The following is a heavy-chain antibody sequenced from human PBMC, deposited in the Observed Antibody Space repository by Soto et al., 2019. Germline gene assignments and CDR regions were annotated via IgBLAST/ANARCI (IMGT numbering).Heavy chain of an antibody. CDR1: GGSFSGYY. CDR3: ARGPRMRIPAARGRDYYYHGLDV. D-gene: IGHD2-15*01. Sequence: QVQLQQWGAGLLKPSETLSLNCAVYGGSFSGYYWSWIRQPPGKGLEWIGEINHRGSINYNPSLKSRVTLSVDTSKHQFSLKLNSVTAADTAVFYCARGPRMRIPAARGRDYYYHGLDVWGQGTAVTVSS. CDR2: INHRGSI. V-gene: IGHV4-34*01. J-gene: IGHJ6*02.